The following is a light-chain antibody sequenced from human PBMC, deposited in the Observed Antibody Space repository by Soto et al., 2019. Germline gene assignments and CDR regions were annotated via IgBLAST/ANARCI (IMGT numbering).Light chain of an antibody. CDR1: QSISRY. CDR3: QQTYSTPLT. J-gene: IGKJ4*01. V-gene: IGKV1-39*01. Sequence: DIQMTQSPSFLCASVGDRVTITCRASQSISRYLNWYRQKPGKAPELLIYATSHLQSEVPSRFSGSGSGPEFTLTVSSLQPEDFATYYCQQTYSTPLTFGGGTKVDIK. CDR2: ATS.